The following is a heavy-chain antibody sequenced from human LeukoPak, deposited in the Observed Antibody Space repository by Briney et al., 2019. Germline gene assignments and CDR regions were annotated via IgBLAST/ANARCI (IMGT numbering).Heavy chain of an antibody. CDR1: GYTFTSYG. V-gene: IGHV1-2*02. CDR2: INPNSGGT. D-gene: IGHD6-6*01. J-gene: IGHJ6*03. CDR3: ARDGGDSGIAARTYYYYYMDV. Sequence: ASVKVSCKASGYTFTSYGISWVRQAPGQGLEWMGWINPNSGGTNYAQKFQGRVTMTRDTSISTAYMELSRLRSDDTAVYYCARDGGDSGIAARTYYYYYMDVWGKGTTVTVSS.